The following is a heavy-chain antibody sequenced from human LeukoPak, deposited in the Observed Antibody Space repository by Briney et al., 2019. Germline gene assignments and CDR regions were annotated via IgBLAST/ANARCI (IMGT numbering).Heavy chain of an antibody. CDR2: IYYSGST. CDR1: GGSILSNSYY. J-gene: IGHJ4*02. CDR3: AGDSGYEKLDY. V-gene: IGHV4-39*01. D-gene: IGHD5-12*01. Sequence: SETLSLTCTVSGGSILSNSYYWGWIRQPPGKGLEWIGSIYYSGSTYYNPSLKSRVTISVDTSKNQFSLKLSSVTAADTAVYYCAGDSGYEKLDYWGQGTLVTVSS.